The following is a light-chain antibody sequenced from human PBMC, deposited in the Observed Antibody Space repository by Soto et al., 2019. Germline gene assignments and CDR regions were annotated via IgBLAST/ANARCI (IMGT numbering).Light chain of an antibody. CDR2: DVS. V-gene: IGLV2-14*03. CDR1: ISDVGAYNY. CDR3: NSFTTSSTLV. J-gene: IGLJ2*01. Sequence: QSVLTQPASVSGSPGQSITISCTGTISDVGAYNYVSWYQHHPGKAPKLMIYDVSNRPSGVSNRFSGSKSGNTASLTISGLQAEDEADYYCNSFTTSSTLVFGGRTKLTVL.